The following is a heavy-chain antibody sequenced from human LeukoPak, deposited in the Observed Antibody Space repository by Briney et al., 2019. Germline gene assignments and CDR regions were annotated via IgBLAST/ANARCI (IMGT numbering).Heavy chain of an antibody. CDR3: AKTIAAIALRYYYMDV. CDR2: MNPNSGNT. J-gene: IGHJ6*03. V-gene: IGHV1-8*01. CDR1: GYTVTSYD. Sequence: ASVKVSCKASGYTVTSYDINWVRQATGQGLEWMGWMNPNSGNTGYAQKFQGRVTMTRNTSISTAYMVLSSLRSEDTAVYYCAKTIAAIALRYYYMDVWGKGTTVTVSS. D-gene: IGHD6-13*01.